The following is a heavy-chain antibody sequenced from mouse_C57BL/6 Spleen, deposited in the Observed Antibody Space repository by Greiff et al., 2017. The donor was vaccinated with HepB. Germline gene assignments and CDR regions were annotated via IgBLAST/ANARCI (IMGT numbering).Heavy chain of an antibody. Sequence: VQLQQPGAELVKPGASVKVSCKASGYTFTSYWMHWVKQRPGQGLEWIGRIHPSDSDTNYNQKFKGKATLTVDKSSSTAYMQLSSLTSEDSAVYYCAILADYYYGSSHYYAMDYWGQGTSDTVSS. CDR2: IHPSDSDT. CDR3: AILADYYYGSSHYYAMDY. D-gene: IGHD1-1*01. CDR1: GYTFTSYW. V-gene: IGHV1-74*01. J-gene: IGHJ4*01.